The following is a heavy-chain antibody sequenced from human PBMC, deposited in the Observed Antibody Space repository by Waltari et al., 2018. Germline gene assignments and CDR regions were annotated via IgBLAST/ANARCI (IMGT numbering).Heavy chain of an antibody. CDR1: GFTFSSYA. Sequence: EVQLLESGGGLVQPGGSLRLSCAASGFTFSSYAMSWVRQAPGKGLGWVSAISGSGGSTYYADSVKGRFTISRDNSKNTLYLQMNSLRAEDTAVYYCAKDRGSGWYGDYWGQGTLVTVSS. D-gene: IGHD6-19*01. J-gene: IGHJ4*02. CDR3: AKDRGSGWYGDY. CDR2: ISGSGGST. V-gene: IGHV3-23*01.